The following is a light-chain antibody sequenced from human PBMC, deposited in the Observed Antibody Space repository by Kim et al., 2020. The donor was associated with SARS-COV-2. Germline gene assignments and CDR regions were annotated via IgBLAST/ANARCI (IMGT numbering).Light chain of an antibody. CDR1: QGISSY. Sequence: DIQLTQSPSFLSASVGDRVTITCRASQGISSYLAWYQQKPGKAPKLLIYAASTLQSGVPSRFSGSGSGTGFTLTISSLQPEDFATYYCQQLNSYPFTFGGGTKVDIK. CDR2: AAS. J-gene: IGKJ4*01. V-gene: IGKV1-9*01. CDR3: QQLNSYPFT.